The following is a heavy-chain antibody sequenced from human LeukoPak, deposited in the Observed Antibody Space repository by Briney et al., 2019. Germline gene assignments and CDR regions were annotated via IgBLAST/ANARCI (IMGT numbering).Heavy chain of an antibody. J-gene: IGHJ4*02. CDR1: GGSCDDYY. D-gene: IGHD5-24*01. CDR2: IHPHGIF. CDR3: ARGRDRSKAGDH. Sequence: SETLSLTCAVYGGSCDDYYCSWIRQHPGKGLEWIGEIHPHGIFYYNSSLMNRVTISIDTSKSQFSLRLTSVTAADTAFYYCARGRDRSKAGDHWGQGSLVTVSS. V-gene: IGHV4-34*01.